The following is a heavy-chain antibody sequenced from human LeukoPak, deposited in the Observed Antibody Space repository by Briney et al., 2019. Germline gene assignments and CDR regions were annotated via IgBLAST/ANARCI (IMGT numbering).Heavy chain of an antibody. D-gene: IGHD3-16*01. CDR3: ARHYARGNLLMRNYFDY. CDR1: GGSISSYY. Sequence: SETLSLTCTVSGGSISSYYWSWIRQPPGKGLEWIGYIYTSGSTNYNPSLKSRVTISVDTSKNQFSLKLSSVTAADTAVYYCARHYARGNLLMRNYFDYWGQGTLVTVSS. J-gene: IGHJ4*02. V-gene: IGHV4-4*09. CDR2: IYTSGST.